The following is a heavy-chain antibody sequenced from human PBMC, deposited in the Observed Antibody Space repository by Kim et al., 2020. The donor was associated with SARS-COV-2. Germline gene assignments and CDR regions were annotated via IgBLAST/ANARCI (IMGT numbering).Heavy chain of an antibody. D-gene: IGHD3-3*01. Sequence: ASVKVSCKASGYTFTSYDINWVRQATGQGLEWMGWMNPNSGNTGYAQKFQGRVTMTRNTSISTAYMELSSLRSEDTAVYYCARATARSKEITIFVVVPRYYYMGVWGKETTVSVSS. CDR2: MNPNSGNT. V-gene: IGHV1-8*01. CDR1: GYTFTSYD. CDR3: ARATARSKEITIFVVVPRYYYMGV. J-gene: IGHJ6*03.